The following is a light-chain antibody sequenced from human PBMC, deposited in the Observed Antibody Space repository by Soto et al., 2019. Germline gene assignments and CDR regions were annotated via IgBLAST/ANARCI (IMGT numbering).Light chain of an antibody. CDR3: QQRSIWPWT. V-gene: IGKV3-11*01. Sequence: EVVLTQSPATLSLSPGEAATLSCRASQSVSNFLAWYQQKPGQAPRLLIYDTSDRATGLPARFSGSGSGTDFTLTISSLEPEDFAVFYCQQRSIWPWTFGQGTKVDIK. CDR2: DTS. CDR1: QSVSNF. J-gene: IGKJ1*01.